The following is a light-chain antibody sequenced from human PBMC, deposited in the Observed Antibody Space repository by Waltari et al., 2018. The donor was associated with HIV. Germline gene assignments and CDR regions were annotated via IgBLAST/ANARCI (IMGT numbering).Light chain of an antibody. V-gene: IGLV2-23*02. CDR2: AVT. CDR3: CSYAGSRGVV. J-gene: IGLJ2*01. CDR1: SSDVGSYNL. Sequence: QSALTQPASVSGSPGQSITISCPGTSSDVGSYNLVSWYQHHPHKAPQVVIYAVTKRPSGVSNRFSGSKAGNTASLTISGLQAEDESDYYCCSYAGSRGVVFGGGTKLTVL.